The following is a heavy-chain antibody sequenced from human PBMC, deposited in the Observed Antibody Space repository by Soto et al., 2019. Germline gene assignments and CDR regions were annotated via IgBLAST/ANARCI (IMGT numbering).Heavy chain of an antibody. J-gene: IGHJ5*02. CDR1: GGSISSSSYY. D-gene: IGHD3-10*01. CDR3: ARHRGPMVRGVITNWFDP. Sequence: SETLSLTCTVSGGSISSSSYYWGWIRRPPGKGLEWIGSIYYSGSTYYNPSLKSRVTIPVDTSKNQFSLKLSSVTAADTAVYYCARHRGPMVRGVITNWFDPWGQGTLVTVSS. CDR2: IYYSGST. V-gene: IGHV4-39*01.